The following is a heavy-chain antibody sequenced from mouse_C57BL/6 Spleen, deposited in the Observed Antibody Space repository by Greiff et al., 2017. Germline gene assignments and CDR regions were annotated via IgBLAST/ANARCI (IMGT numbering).Heavy chain of an antibody. CDR1: GYSITSGYY. Sequence: EVQLQQSGPGLVKPSQSLSLTCSVTGYSITSGYYWNWIRQFPGNKLEWMGYISYDGSNNYNPSLKNRISITRDTSKNQFFLKLNSVTTEDTATYYCARGDLRYYGSSYGFDYWGQGTTLTVSS. J-gene: IGHJ2*01. V-gene: IGHV3-6*01. CDR3: ARGDLRYYGSSYGFDY. CDR2: ISYDGSN. D-gene: IGHD1-1*01.